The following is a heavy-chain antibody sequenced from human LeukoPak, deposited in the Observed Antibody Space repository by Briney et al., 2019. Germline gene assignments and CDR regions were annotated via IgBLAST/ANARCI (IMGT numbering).Heavy chain of an antibody. J-gene: IGHJ6*02. CDR3: ARAGALGYCSGGSCYMRGYYYGMDV. Sequence: SVKVSCKASGGTFSSYAASWVRQAPGQGLEWMGRIIPILGIANYAQKFQGRVTITADKSTSTAYMELSSLRSEDTAVYYCARAGALGYCSGGSCYMRGYYYGMDVWGQGTTVTVSS. D-gene: IGHD2-15*01. CDR1: GGTFSSYA. CDR2: IIPILGIA. V-gene: IGHV1-69*04.